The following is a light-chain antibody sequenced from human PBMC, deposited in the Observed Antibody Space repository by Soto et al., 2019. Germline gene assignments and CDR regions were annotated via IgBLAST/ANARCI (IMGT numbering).Light chain of an antibody. J-gene: IGKJ3*01. CDR3: QQYGSSPFT. CDR2: GAS. V-gene: IGKV3-20*01. CDR1: QSVSSSY. Sequence: EIVLTKSPGTLSLSPGERATISGRASQSVSSSYLAWYQQKPGQAPRLLIYGASSRATGIPDRFSGSGSGTDFTLTISRLEPEDFAVYYCQQYGSSPFTFGAGSKVDIK.